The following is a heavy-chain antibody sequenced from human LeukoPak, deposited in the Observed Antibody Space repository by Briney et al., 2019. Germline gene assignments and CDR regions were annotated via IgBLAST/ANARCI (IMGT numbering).Heavy chain of an antibody. CDR1: GYTFTGYY. J-gene: IGHJ5*02. V-gene: IGHV1-2*02. Sequence: ASVKVSCKASGYTFTGYYMHWVRQAPGQGLEWMGWINPNSGGTNYAQKFQGRVTMTRDTSISTAYMELSSLRSDDTAVFYCARGNIATRRGENWFDPWGQGTLVTVSS. D-gene: IGHD6-6*01. CDR3: ARGNIATRRGENWFDP. CDR2: INPNSGGT.